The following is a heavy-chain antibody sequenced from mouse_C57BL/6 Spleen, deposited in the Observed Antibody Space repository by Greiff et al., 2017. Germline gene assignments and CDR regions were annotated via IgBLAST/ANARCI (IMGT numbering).Heavy chain of an antibody. J-gene: IGHJ4*01. V-gene: IGHV1-64*01. D-gene: IGHD2-2*01. Sequence: QVQLQQPGAELVKPGASVKLSCKASGYTFTSYWMHWVKQRPGQGLEWIGMIHPNSGSTNYNEKFKSKATLTVDKSSSTAYMQLSSLTSEDSAVYYCARKEGYGYDGYYYAMDYWGQGTSVTVSS. CDR3: ARKEGYGYDGYYYAMDY. CDR1: GYTFTSYW. CDR2: IHPNSGST.